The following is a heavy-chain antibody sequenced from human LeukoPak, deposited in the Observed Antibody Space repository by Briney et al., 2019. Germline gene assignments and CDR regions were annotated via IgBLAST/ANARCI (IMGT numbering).Heavy chain of an antibody. Sequence: QPGGSLRLSCAASGFTFSSYAMSLVRQAPGKGLEWVSAISGSGGSTYYADSVKGRFTISRDNSKNTLYLQMNSLRAEDTAVYYCAKESHPAYYYDSSGYGYFDYWGQGTLVTVSS. V-gene: IGHV3-23*01. CDR2: ISGSGGST. D-gene: IGHD3-22*01. J-gene: IGHJ4*02. CDR3: AKESHPAYYYDSSGYGYFDY. CDR1: GFTFSSYA.